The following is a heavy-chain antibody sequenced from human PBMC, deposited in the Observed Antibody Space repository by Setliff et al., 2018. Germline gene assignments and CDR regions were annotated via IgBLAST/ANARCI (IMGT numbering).Heavy chain of an antibody. CDR1: GFTFSNYW. CDR2: IKQDGSEK. CDR3: ARATHSGDLLDC. J-gene: IGHJ4*02. V-gene: IGHV3-7*01. Sequence: GGSLRLSCAASGFTFSNYWMSWVRQAPGKGLEWVANIKQDGSEKYCVDSVKGRFTISRDNAKNSLYLQMNSLRAEDTAVYYCARATHSGDLLDCWGQGTLVTVSS. D-gene: IGHD4-17*01.